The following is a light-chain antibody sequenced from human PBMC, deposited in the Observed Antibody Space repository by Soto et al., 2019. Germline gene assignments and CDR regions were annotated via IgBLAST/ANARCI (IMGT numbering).Light chain of an antibody. CDR3: QQYNNWPLT. Sequence: EIVMTQSPAPLSVSPGDRATLSCRASQSVGNDLAWYQQKPGQAPRLLIYDASTRATGIPARFSGSWSGTECTLTISSLLSEDVAVYSCQQYNNWPLTFGGGTKVDIK. V-gene: IGKV3D-15*01. CDR1: QSVGND. CDR2: DAS. J-gene: IGKJ4*01.